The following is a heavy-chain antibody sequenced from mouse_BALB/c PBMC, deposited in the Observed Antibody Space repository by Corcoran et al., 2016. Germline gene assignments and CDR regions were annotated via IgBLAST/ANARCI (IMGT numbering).Heavy chain of an antibody. Sequence: EVQLQQFGAELVKPGASVKISCKASGYTFTDYNMDWVKQSHGKSLEWIGDINPKYDSTSYNQKFKGKATLTVDKSSSTAYMQLRSLTSEDTAVDYCGGSEGGYDYEFAYWGQGTLVTVSA. CDR3: GGSEGGYDYEFAY. D-gene: IGHD2-4*01. J-gene: IGHJ3*01. CDR2: INPKYDST. V-gene: IGHV1-18*01. CDR1: GYTFTDYN.